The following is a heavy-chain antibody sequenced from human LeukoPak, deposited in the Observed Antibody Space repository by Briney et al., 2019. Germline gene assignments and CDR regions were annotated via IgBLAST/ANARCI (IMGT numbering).Heavy chain of an antibody. CDR1: GGSISSGSYY. Sequence: MSSETLSLTCTVSGGSISSGSYYWSWIRQPAGKGLEWIGRIYTSGSTNYNPSLKSRVTISVDTSKNQFSLKLSSVTAADTAVYYRARGVGSSSRVRYSYMDVWGKGTTVTVSS. D-gene: IGHD2-2*01. CDR2: IYTSGST. CDR3: ARGVGSSSRVRYSYMDV. V-gene: IGHV4-61*02. J-gene: IGHJ6*03.